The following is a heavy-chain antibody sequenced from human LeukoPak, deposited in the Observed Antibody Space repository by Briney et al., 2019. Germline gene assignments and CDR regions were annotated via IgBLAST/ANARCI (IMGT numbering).Heavy chain of an antibody. D-gene: IGHD3-10*01. CDR2: IIPILGRA. CDR1: GGTFSSYA. J-gene: IGHJ6*02. Sequence: ASVNVSCKASGGTFSSYAISWVRQAPGQGLEWMGRIIPILGRANYAQKFQGRVTITADKSTSTAYMELSSLRSEDTAVYYCARDRDGSGSYLVYGMDVWGQGTTVTVSS. V-gene: IGHV1-69*04. CDR3: ARDRDGSGSYLVYGMDV.